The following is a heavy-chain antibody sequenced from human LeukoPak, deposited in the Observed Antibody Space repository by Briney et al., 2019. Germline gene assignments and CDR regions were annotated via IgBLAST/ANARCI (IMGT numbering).Heavy chain of an antibody. CDR1: GFTLSSYG. CDR3: ARDHGMDV. J-gene: IGHJ6*02. CDR2: ISYDGSNK. Sequence: GGSLRLSCAASGFTLSSYGMHWVRQAPGKGLEWVAVISYDGSNKYYADSVKGRFTISRDNSKNTLYLQMNSLRAEDTAVYYCARDHGMDVWGQGTTVTVSS. V-gene: IGHV3-30*03.